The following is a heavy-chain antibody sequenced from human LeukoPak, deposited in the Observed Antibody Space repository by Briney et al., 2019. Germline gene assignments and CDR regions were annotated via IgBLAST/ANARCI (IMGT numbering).Heavy chain of an antibody. CDR1: GGSFSGYY. V-gene: IGHV4-34*01. CDR3: ARARVYCSGGSCYFYYYYYMDV. D-gene: IGHD2-15*01. Sequence: SETLSLTCAVYGGSFSGYYWSWIRQPPGKGLEWIGEIYHSGSTDYNPSLKSRVTISVDKSKNQFSLKLSSVTAADTAVYYCARARVYCSGGSCYFYYYYYMDVWGKGTTVTVSS. J-gene: IGHJ6*03. CDR2: IYHSGST.